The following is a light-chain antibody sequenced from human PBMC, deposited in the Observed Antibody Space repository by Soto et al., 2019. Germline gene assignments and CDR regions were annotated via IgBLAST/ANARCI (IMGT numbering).Light chain of an antibody. Sequence: DIQMTQSPSSLSASVGARVTISCRASQRIANFLNWYQQKPGKAPNLLIFGASSLQSGVPSRFSGSGSGTDFTLTINSLQPEDFATYYCQQSYSTPRTFGRGTKVDIK. CDR2: GAS. V-gene: IGKV1-39*01. CDR3: QQSYSTPRT. J-gene: IGKJ1*01. CDR1: QRIANF.